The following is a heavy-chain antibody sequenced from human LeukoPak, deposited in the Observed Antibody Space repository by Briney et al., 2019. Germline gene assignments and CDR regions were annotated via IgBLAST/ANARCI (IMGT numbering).Heavy chain of an antibody. V-gene: IGHV1-69*01. D-gene: IGHD5-12*01. J-gene: IGHJ6*04. CDR2: IIPIFGTA. CDR1: GGTFSSYA. Sequence: ASVKVSCKASGGTFSSYAISWVRQAPGQGLEWMGGIIPIFGTANYAQKFQGRVTITADESTSTAYMELSSLRSEDTAVYYCARGVPGGATIHYYYGMDVWGKGTTVTVSS. CDR3: ARGVPGGATIHYYYGMDV.